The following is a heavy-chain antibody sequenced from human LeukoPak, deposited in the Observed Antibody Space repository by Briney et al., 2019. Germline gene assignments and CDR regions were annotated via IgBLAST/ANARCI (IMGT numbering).Heavy chain of an antibody. CDR2: IYHSGST. CDR3: ARGGAVAGKGELGYYYYMDV. CDR1: GGSISSRNW. V-gene: IGHV4-4*02. D-gene: IGHD6-19*01. Sequence: PSETLSLTCAVSGGSISSRNWWSWVRQPPGKGLEWIGEIYHSGSTNYNPSLKTRVTISVDKSKNQFSLKLSSVTAADTAVYYCARGGAVAGKGELGYYYYMDVWGKGTTVTVSS. J-gene: IGHJ6*03.